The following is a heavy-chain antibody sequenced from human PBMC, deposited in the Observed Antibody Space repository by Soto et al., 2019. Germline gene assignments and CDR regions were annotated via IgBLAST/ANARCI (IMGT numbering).Heavy chain of an antibody. CDR1: GGSVSSGSYY. CDR2: IYYSGST. J-gene: IGHJ4*02. CDR3: AREPYYYDSSGYPY. D-gene: IGHD3-22*01. V-gene: IGHV4-61*01. Sequence: QVQLQESGPGLVKPSETLSLTCTVSGGSVSSGSYYWSWIRQPPGKGLEWIGYIYYSGSTNYNPSLKRRVTISVDTSKNQFSLKLSSVTAADTAVYYCAREPYYYDSSGYPYWGQGTLVTVSS.